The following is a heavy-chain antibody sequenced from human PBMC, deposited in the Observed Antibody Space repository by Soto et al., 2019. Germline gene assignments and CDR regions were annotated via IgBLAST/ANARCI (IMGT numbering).Heavy chain of an antibody. CDR2: INPKSGDT. J-gene: IGHJ3*02. Sequence: GASVKVSCKASGYTFTAFYLYWVRQAPGQGLEWVGRINPKSGDTNYAQNFQGRVTMTRDTSTSTVYMELSSLRSEDTAVYYCARIVAGAFDIWGEGTMVTV. V-gene: IGHV1-2*06. D-gene: IGHD5-12*01. CDR1: GYTFTAFY. CDR3: ARIVAGAFDI.